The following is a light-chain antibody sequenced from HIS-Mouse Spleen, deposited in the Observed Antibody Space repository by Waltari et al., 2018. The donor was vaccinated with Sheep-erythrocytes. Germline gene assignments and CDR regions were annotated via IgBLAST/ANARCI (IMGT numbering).Light chain of an antibody. V-gene: IGLV2-23*01. Sequence: QSALTQPASVSGSPGQSITISCTGTSSDVGSYNLVSWYQPHPGKAPKLMIYEGSKRPSGVSNRFSGSKSGNTASLTISGLQAEDEADYYCCSYAGSYTYVFGTGTKVTVL. CDR1: SSDVGSYNL. J-gene: IGLJ1*01. CDR3: CSYAGSYTYV. CDR2: EGS.